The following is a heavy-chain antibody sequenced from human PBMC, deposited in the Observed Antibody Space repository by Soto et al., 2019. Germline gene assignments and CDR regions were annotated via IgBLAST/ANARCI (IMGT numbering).Heavy chain of an antibody. CDR2: IIPLFGTP. Sequence: QVQLVQSGAEVKKPGSSVKVSCKASGGIFSTYAISWLRQAPGQGREWMGGIIPLFGTPNYAQRFQGRVTITADESKSTAYMELSRLRSEDTAVYYCARDRDDYGSGNYYNRIDFWGQGTLVTVSS. CDR3: ARDRDDYGSGNYYNRIDF. CDR1: GGIFSTYA. J-gene: IGHJ4*02. D-gene: IGHD3-10*01. V-gene: IGHV1-69*01.